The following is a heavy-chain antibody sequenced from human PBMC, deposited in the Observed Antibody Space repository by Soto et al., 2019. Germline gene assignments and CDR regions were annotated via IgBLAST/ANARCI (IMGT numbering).Heavy chain of an antibody. D-gene: IGHD4-17*01. J-gene: IGHJ4*02. Sequence: QVQLVESGGGVVQPGTSLRLSCAASGFTFSRHGMHWVRQTPGKGLEWLAVILNDASGHWYADSVKGRFTISIENFENTLYLQMNGLRLADTAIDFCARDDDYPDNGFDYWGQGTLVTLSS. CDR1: GFTFSRHG. V-gene: IGHV3-33*01. CDR2: ILNDASGH. CDR3: ARDDDYPDNGFDY.